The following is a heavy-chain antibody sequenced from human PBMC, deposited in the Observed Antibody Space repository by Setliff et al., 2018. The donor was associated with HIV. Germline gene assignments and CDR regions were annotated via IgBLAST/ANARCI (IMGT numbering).Heavy chain of an antibody. CDR1: GFVVSGYY. V-gene: IGHV1-2*06. Sequence: ASVKVSCKAFGFVVSGYYMYWVRQAPGQGLEWMGRINPNNGVANYAETFQGRVTMTLDTSISTAYLELNRLTSVDTAVYYCARPRVFDSFDVWGQGTMVTVSS. J-gene: IGHJ3*01. CDR3: ARPRVFDSFDV. CDR2: INPNNGVA.